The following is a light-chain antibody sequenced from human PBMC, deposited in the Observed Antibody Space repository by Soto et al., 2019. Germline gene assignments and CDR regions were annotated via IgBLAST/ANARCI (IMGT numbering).Light chain of an antibody. CDR2: DAS. V-gene: IGKV3-11*01. J-gene: IGKJ1*01. CDR1: QSVYSY. Sequence: EIVLTQSPATLSLSPGERASLSCRASQSVYSYLVWDQQKPGQAPRLLIYDASKRATGIPARFSGSGSGTDFTLTISSLEPEDFAVYYCQQRSNWPPTWTFGQGTKVEIK. CDR3: QQRSNWPPTWT.